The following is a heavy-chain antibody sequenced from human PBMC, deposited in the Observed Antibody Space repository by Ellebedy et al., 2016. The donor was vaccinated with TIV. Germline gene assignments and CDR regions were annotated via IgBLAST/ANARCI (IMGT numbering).Heavy chain of an antibody. CDR3: ARGLDRQHDS. Sequence: PGGSLRLSCAASGITFSSYSMNWVRQAPGKGLEWVSFISSSGSSIYYADSVKGRFTVSRDNAKNSLYLQMNSLRADDTAVYYCARGLDRQHDSWGQGTLVTVSS. CDR2: ISSSGSSI. CDR1: GITFSSYS. J-gene: IGHJ4*02. D-gene: IGHD3-16*01. V-gene: IGHV3-21*01.